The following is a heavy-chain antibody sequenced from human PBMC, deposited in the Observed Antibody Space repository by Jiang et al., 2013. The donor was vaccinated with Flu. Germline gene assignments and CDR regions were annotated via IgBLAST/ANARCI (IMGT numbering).Heavy chain of an antibody. CDR3: ARALMDGYYYDSSGYLP. Sequence: SISSGGYVLELDPPXPRKGLEWIGYIYYSGSTYYNPSLKSRVTISVDTSKNQFSLKLSSVTAADTAVYYCARALMDGYYYDSSGYLPWGQGTLVTVSS. CDR1: SISSGGYV. V-gene: IGHV4-31*02. CDR2: IYYSGST. D-gene: IGHD3-22*01. J-gene: IGHJ5*02.